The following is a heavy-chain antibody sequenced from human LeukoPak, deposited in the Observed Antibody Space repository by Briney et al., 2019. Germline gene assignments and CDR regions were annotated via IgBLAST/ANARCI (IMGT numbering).Heavy chain of an antibody. CDR3: ARGGIQVSGIDEFDY. J-gene: IGHJ4*02. V-gene: IGHV3-13*01. CDR2: IGIRGDT. Sequence: GGSLRLSCAASGFTFIDYDMHWVRQATGKGLEWVSAIGIRGDTHYSASVKGRFTISRENAESSLYLQMNSLRAEDTAVYYCARGGIQVSGIDEFDYWGQGTLVTVPS. D-gene: IGHD6-19*01. CDR1: GFTFIDYD.